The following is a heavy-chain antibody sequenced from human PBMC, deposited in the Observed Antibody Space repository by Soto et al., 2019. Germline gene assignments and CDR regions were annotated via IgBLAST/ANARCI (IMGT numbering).Heavy chain of an antibody. V-gene: IGHV3-30-3*01. Sequence: GGSLRLSCAASGFTFSSYAMHWVRQAPGKGLEWVAVISYDGSNKYYADSVKGRFTISRDNSKNTLYLQMNSLRAEDTAVYYCARDNAALAAAGTLDYWGQGTLVTVSS. J-gene: IGHJ4*02. D-gene: IGHD6-13*01. CDR3: ARDNAALAAAGTLDY. CDR1: GFTFSSYA. CDR2: ISYDGSNK.